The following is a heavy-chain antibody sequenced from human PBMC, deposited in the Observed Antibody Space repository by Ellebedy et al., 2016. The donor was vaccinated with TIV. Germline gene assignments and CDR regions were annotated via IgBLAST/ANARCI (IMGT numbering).Heavy chain of an antibody. Sequence: GESLKISCAASGFTFTDYNMNWVRQAPGKGLEWVSSISSSSTYIFYADSMKGRFTISRDNAKNSLYLQMNTLRAEDTAVYYCVRTRRLGGSYFDYWGQGTLVTVSS. D-gene: IGHD4-17*01. V-gene: IGHV3-21*01. J-gene: IGHJ4*02. CDR3: VRTRRLGGSYFDY. CDR1: GFTFTDYN. CDR2: ISSSSTYI.